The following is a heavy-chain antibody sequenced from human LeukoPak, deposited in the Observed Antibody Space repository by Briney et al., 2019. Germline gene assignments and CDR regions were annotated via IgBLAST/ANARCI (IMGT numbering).Heavy chain of an antibody. Sequence: SETLSLTCTVSGGSISSYYWSWIRQPPGKGLEWIGYIYYTGSTDYNPSLKSRVAISVDTSKDQFSLKLSSVTAADTAVYYCARGSKAAPGTFDYWGQGTLVTVSS. J-gene: IGHJ4*02. CDR3: ARGSKAAPGTFDY. CDR2: IYYTGST. V-gene: IGHV4-59*01. D-gene: IGHD6-13*01. CDR1: GGSISSYY.